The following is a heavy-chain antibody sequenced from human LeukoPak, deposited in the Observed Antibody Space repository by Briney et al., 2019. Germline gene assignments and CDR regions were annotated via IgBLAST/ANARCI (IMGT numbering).Heavy chain of an antibody. V-gene: IGHV3-7*01. J-gene: IGHJ4*02. CDR2: IKQDGSEK. CDR1: GFTFSSYW. CDR3: ARGYSSSWYNRFDY. D-gene: IGHD6-13*01. Sequence: GGSLRLSCAASGFTFSSYWMSWVRQAPGKGLEWVANIKQDGSEKYYVDSVKGRFTISRDNAKNSLFLQMNNLRAEDTAVYYCARGYSSSWYNRFDYWGQGTLVTVSS.